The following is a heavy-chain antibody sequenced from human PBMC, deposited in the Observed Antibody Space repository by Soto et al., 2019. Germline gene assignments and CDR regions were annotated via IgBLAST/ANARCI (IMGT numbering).Heavy chain of an antibody. Sequence: PGGSLRLSCAASGFTFSSYSMNWVRQAPGKGLEWVSYISSSSSTIYYADSVKGRFTISRDNAKNSLYLQMNSLRAEDTAVYYCARDFYCSSTSCSGDAFDIWGQGTMVTVSS. CDR2: ISSSSSTI. CDR1: GFTFSSYS. D-gene: IGHD2-2*01. V-gene: IGHV3-48*01. CDR3: ARDFYCSSTSCSGDAFDI. J-gene: IGHJ3*02.